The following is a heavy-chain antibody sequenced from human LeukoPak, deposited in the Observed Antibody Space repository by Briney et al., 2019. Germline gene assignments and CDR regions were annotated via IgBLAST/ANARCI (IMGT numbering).Heavy chain of an antibody. CDR2: ISSSGSTI. V-gene: IGHV3-48*03. D-gene: IGHD1-1*01. CDR3: AREMAYNYGTVDY. Sequence: GGSLRLSCAASGFTFSSYAMSWVRQAPGKGLEWVSYISSSGSTIYYADSVKGRFTISRDNAKNSLYLQMNSLRAEDTAVYYCAREMAYNYGTVDYWGQGTLVTVSS. CDR1: GFTFSSYA. J-gene: IGHJ4*02.